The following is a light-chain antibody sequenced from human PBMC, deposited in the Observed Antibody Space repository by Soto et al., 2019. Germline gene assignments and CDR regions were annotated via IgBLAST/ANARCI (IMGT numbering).Light chain of an antibody. CDR3: QHYGRSPPSWT. J-gene: IGKJ1*01. CDR2: GAS. Sequence: ETVLTQSPGTLSLSPGERATLFCRASRSVSSSYLAWYQQKPGQAPRLLLYGASSRATGIPDRFSGSGSGTDFTLTVSRLEPEDFAVYYCQHYGRSPPSWTFGQGTKVEIK. V-gene: IGKV3-20*01. CDR1: RSVSSSY.